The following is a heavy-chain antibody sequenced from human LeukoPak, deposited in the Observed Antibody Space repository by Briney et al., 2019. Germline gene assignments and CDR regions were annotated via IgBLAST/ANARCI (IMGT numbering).Heavy chain of an antibody. Sequence: GGSLRLSCAASGFTFSSYAMSWVRQAPGKGLEWVSAISGSGGSTYYADSVKGRFTISRDNSKNTLYLQMNSLRAEDTAVYYWAKVPSAFMSNNIVVVPAAMDYYYYMDVWGKGTTVTVSS. CDR3: AKVPSAFMSNNIVVVPAAMDYYYYMDV. D-gene: IGHD2-2*01. V-gene: IGHV3-23*01. CDR1: GFTFSSYA. CDR2: ISGSGGST. J-gene: IGHJ6*03.